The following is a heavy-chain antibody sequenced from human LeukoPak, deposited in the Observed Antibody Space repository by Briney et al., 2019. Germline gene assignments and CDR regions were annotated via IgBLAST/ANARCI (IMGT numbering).Heavy chain of an antibody. V-gene: IGHV4-4*07. CDR3: ARDPPPRGYSYGPGDY. J-gene: IGHJ4*02. D-gene: IGHD5-18*01. CDR2: IYTSGST. Sequence: SETLSLTCTVSGGSISSYYWSWIRQPAGKGLEWIGRIYTSGSTIYNPSLKSRVNMSVDTSKNQFSLKLSSVTAADTAVYYCARDPPPRGYSYGPGDYWGQGTLVTVSS. CDR1: GGSISSYY.